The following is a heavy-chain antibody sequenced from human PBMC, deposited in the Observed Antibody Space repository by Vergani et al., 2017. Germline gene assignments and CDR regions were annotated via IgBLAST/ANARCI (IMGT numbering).Heavy chain of an antibody. J-gene: IGHJ3*01. D-gene: IGHD3-16*02. CDR2: ISSSGSP. V-gene: IGHV4-39*02. CDR1: GDSISRSNYY. CDR3: ARRVGHSAIAEGYHV. Sequence: QLQLQESGPGLVKPSETLSLSCRVSGDSISRSNYYWGFIRQPPGKGLEWIGSISSSGSPYYNPTLKSRLAFSVDTSNNLFSLRLKSVTATDTGMYYCARRVGHSAIAEGYHVWGQGTMVTVS.